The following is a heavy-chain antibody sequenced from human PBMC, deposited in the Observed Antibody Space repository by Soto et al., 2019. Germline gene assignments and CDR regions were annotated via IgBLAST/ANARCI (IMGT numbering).Heavy chain of an antibody. D-gene: IGHD3-3*01. Sequence: ASVKRSCKASGYTFTNFVVGWGRQTPGQGLEWMGWISAYNGNTNYAQNFQGRVTMTTDTSTSTAYMELRSLRSDDTAVYYCARGGNLWNGYDYYSYGTEDWCQGTTVTV. V-gene: IGHV1-18*01. CDR1: GYTFTNFV. J-gene: IGHJ6*02. CDR3: ARGGNLWNGYDYYSYGTED. CDR2: ISAYNGNT.